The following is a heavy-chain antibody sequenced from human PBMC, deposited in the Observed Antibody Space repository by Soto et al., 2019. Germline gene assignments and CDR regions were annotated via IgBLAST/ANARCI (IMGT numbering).Heavy chain of an antibody. CDR2: ISYDGRNK. V-gene: IGHV3-30*18. J-gene: IGHJ4*02. Sequence: QVQLVESGGGVVQPGRSLRLSCAASGLTFSSYGMHWVRQAPGRGLEWVAGISYDGRNKYYVDSVKGRFTISRDNSKITLDLQMNSLRVEDTAVFYCAQDTYYHDTSCYYTFDYWGQGALVTVSS. CDR3: AQDTYYHDTSCYYTFDY. D-gene: IGHD3-22*01. CDR1: GLTFSSYG.